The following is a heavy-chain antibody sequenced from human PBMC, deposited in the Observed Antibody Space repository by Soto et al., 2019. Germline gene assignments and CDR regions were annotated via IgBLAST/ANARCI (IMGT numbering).Heavy chain of an antibody. V-gene: IGHV4-34*01. Sequence: NPSETLSLTCAVYGGSFSGYYWSWIRQPPGKGLEWIGEINHSGSTNYNPSLKSRVTISVDTSKNQFSLKLRSVTAADTAVYYCARAGAATLSDYWGQGTLVTVSS. CDR1: GGSFSGYY. D-gene: IGHD2-15*01. J-gene: IGHJ4*02. CDR3: ARAGAATLSDY. CDR2: INHSGST.